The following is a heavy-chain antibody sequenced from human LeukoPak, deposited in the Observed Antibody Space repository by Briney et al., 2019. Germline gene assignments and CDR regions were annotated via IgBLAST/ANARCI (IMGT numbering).Heavy chain of an antibody. J-gene: IGHJ4*02. Sequence: GGSLRLSCAASGFTFSSYGMHWVRQAPGKGLEWVAFIRYDGSNKYYADSVKGRFTISRDNSKNTLYLQMNSLRAEGTAVYYCANSGRYFDWLYFDYWGQGTLVTVSS. D-gene: IGHD3-9*01. CDR1: GFTFSSYG. CDR3: ANSGRYFDWLYFDY. CDR2: IRYDGSNK. V-gene: IGHV3-30*02.